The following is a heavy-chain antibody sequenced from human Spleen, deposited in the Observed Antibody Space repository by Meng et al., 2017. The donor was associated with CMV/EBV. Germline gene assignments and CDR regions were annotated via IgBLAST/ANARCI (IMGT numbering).Heavy chain of an antibody. D-gene: IGHD3-10*01. Sequence: ASVKVSCKASGYTFTSYDINWVRQATGQGLEWMGWMNPNSGNTGYAQKFQGRVTITRNTSISTAYMELSSLRSEDTAVYYCARGERITMVRGDAFDIWGQGTMVTVSS. CDR1: GYTFTSYD. CDR3: ARGERITMVRGDAFDI. V-gene: IGHV1-8*03. CDR2: MNPNSGNT. J-gene: IGHJ3*02.